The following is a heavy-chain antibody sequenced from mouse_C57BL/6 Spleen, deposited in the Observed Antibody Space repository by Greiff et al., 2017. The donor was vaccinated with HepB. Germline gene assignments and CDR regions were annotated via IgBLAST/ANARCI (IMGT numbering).Heavy chain of an antibody. CDR1: GFTFSSYA. CDR3: ARGYGYDEGYAMDY. Sequence: EVNLVESGGGLVKPGGSLKLSCAASGFTFSSYAMSWVRQTPEKRLEWVATISDGGSYTYYPDNVKGRFTISRDNAKNNLYLQMSHLKSEDTAMYYCARGYGYDEGYAMDYWGQGTSVTVSS. J-gene: IGHJ4*01. V-gene: IGHV5-4*03. CDR2: ISDGGSYT. D-gene: IGHD2-2*01.